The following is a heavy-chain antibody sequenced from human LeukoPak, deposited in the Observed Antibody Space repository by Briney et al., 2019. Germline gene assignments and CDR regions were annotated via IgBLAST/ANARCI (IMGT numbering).Heavy chain of an antibody. D-gene: IGHD6-19*01. CDR3: ARDLAVAGSLDY. Sequence: ASVKVSCTASGYTFTVYYMHWVRQAPGQGLEWMGWINPNSGGTNYAQKFQGWVTMTRDTSISTAYMELSRLRSDDTAVYYCARDLAVAGSLDYWGQGTLVTVSS. V-gene: IGHV1-2*04. CDR1: GYTFTVYY. J-gene: IGHJ4*02. CDR2: INPNSGGT.